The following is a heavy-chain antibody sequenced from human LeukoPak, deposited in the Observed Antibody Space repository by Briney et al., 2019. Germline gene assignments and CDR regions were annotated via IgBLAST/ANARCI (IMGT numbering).Heavy chain of an antibody. J-gene: IGHJ4*02. CDR2: INHSGST. Sequence: SETLSLTCAVYGGSFSGYYWSWIRQPPGKGLEWIGEINHSGSTNYNPSLKSRVTISVDTSKNQFSLKLSSVTAADTAVYYCARAGYSSGWYGTIDYWGQGTLVTVSS. V-gene: IGHV4-34*01. CDR3: ARAGYSSGWYGTIDY. D-gene: IGHD6-19*01. CDR1: GGSFSGYY.